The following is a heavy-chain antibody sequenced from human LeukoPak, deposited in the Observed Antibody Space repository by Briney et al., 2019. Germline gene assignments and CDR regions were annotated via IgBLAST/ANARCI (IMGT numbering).Heavy chain of an antibody. CDR3: AQECVDSTGYYYVPNWFDP. J-gene: IGHJ5*02. D-gene: IGHD3-22*01. Sequence: GGSLRLSCAASGFTFSSYWMSWVRQAPGKGLEWVANIKQDGSEKYYVDSVKGRFTISRDNAKSSLYLQMNSLRAEDTAVYYCAQECVDSTGYYYVPNWFDPWGQGTLVTVSS. CDR1: GFTFSSYW. V-gene: IGHV3-7*01. CDR2: IKQDGSEK.